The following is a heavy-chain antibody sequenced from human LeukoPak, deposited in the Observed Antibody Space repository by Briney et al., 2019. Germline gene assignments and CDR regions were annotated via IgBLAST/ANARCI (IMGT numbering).Heavy chain of an antibody. J-gene: IGHJ4*02. Sequence: PGGSLRPSCAASGFTFDDCAMHWVRQAPGKGLEWVSGISWNSGSIGYADSVKGRFTISRDNAKNSLYLQMNSLRAEDTALYYCASGEVGASDYWGQGTLVTVSS. CDR2: ISWNSGSI. CDR3: ASGEVGASDY. D-gene: IGHD1-26*01. V-gene: IGHV3-9*01. CDR1: GFTFDDCA.